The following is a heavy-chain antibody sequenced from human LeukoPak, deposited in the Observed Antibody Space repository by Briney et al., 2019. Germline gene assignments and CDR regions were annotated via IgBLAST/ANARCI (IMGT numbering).Heavy chain of an antibody. CDR1: GGSISSYY. CDR3: ARHSGGYSYGYPRPYYYGMDV. J-gene: IGHJ6*02. Sequence: SETLSLTCTVSGGSISSYYWSWIRQPPGKGLEWIGYIYYSGSTNYNPSLKSRVTISADTSKNQFSLKLSSVTAADTAVYYCARHSGGYSYGYPRPYYYGMDVWGQGTTVTVSS. D-gene: IGHD5-18*01. CDR2: IYYSGST. V-gene: IGHV4-59*08.